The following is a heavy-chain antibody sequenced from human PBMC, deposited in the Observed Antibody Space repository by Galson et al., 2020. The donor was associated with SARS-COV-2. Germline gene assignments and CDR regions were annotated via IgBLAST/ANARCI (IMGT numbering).Heavy chain of an antibody. CDR3: TRSSSSIAAVDY. J-gene: IGHJ4*02. Sequence: SGPTLVKPTQTLTLTCTFSGFSLSTSGMCVSWIRQPPGKALEWLARIDWDDDKYYSTSLKTRLTISKDTSKNQVVLTMTNMDPVDTATYYCTRSSSSIAAVDYWGQGTLVTVSS. V-gene: IGHV2-70*11. CDR2: IDWDDDK. CDR1: GFSLSTSGMC. D-gene: IGHD6-13*01.